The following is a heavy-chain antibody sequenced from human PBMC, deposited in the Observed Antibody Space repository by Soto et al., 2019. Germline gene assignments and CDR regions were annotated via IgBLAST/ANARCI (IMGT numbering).Heavy chain of an antibody. V-gene: IGHV3-23*01. CDR3: ARGPRAPPPHDYGMDV. J-gene: IGHJ6*02. CDR2: IRGSGGDT. CDR1: GFTFSSYV. Sequence: EVQLLESGGGLVQPGGSLRISCAASGFTFSSYVMNWVRQAPGKGLEWVSGIRGSGGDTFYADSVKGRFTISRDNSKNPRYLQMNNLRAEDTAVYYCARGPRAPPPHDYGMDVWGQGTTVTVSS.